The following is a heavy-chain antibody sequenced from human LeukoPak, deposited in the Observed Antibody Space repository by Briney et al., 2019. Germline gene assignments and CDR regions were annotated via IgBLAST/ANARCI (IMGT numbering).Heavy chain of an antibody. CDR1: GYTFTGYY. D-gene: IGHD2-2*01. CDR2: INPNSGGT. V-gene: IGHV1-2*02. CDR3: ARDGGYCSSTSCYDVYFDY. J-gene: IGHJ4*02. Sequence: ASVKVSCEASGYTFTGYYMHWVRQAPGQGLEWMGWINPNSGGTNYAQKFQGRVTMTRDTSISTAYMELSRLRSDDTAVYYCARDGGYCSSTSCYDVYFDYWGQGTLVTVSS.